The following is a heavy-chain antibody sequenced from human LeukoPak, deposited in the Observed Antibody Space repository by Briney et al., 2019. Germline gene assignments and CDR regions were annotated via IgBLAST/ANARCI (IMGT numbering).Heavy chain of an antibody. D-gene: IGHD3-10*01. CDR2: ISYDGSNK. CDR1: GFTFSSYA. Sequence: PGRSLRLSCAASGFTFSSYAMHWVRRAPGKGLEWVAVISYDGSNKYYADSVKGRFTISRDNSKNTLYLQMNSLRAEDTAVYYCASAQAYGSLLSWGQGTLVTVSS. V-gene: IGHV3-30-3*01. J-gene: IGHJ5*02. CDR3: ASAQAYGSLLS.